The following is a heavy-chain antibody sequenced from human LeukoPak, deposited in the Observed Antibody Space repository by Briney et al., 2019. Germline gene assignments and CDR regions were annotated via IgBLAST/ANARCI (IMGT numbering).Heavy chain of an antibody. CDR1: GFTFSTYA. D-gene: IGHD2/OR15-2a*01. CDR2: IRGSDGST. CDR3: ATCQYSRTMGGYYMDV. Sequence: PGGSLRLSCAASGFTFSTYALSWVRQAPGKGLEWVSSIRGSDGSTYYADSVKGRFAISRDNSKNTLYLQMNSLRAEDTAVYYCATCQYSRTMGGYYMDVWGKGTTVTVSS. J-gene: IGHJ6*03. V-gene: IGHV3-23*01.